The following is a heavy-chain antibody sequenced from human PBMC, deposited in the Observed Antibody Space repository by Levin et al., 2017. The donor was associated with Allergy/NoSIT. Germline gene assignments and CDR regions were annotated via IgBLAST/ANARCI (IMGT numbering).Heavy chain of an antibody. CDR1: GVTFTNSA. CDR3: AREGSGSPIGGFDH. J-gene: IGHJ4*02. Sequence: GASVKVSCKPSGVTFTNSAFNWVRQAPGQGLEWMGRIFPLFGAAVYAQNFQGRVTISADESTRTVYMDVSGLRSEDTAFYYCAREGSGSPIGGFDHWGRGTRLTVSP. D-gene: IGHD3-3*01. CDR2: IFPLFGAA. V-gene: IGHV1-69*13.